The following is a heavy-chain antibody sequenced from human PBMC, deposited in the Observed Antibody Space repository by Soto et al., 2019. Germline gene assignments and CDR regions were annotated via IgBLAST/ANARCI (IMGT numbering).Heavy chain of an antibody. Sequence: GGSLRLSCAASGFPFSDYYMTWIRQTPGKGLEWVSYITGSGDIIYYVDSVKGRFTFSRDNAKNSLYLQMNSLRAEDTAVYYCARGFRCTGGTCYFDYWGQGTLVTVSS. CDR3: ARGFRCTGGTCYFDY. CDR1: GFPFSDYY. CDR2: ITGSGDII. D-gene: IGHD2-8*02. V-gene: IGHV3-11*01. J-gene: IGHJ4*03.